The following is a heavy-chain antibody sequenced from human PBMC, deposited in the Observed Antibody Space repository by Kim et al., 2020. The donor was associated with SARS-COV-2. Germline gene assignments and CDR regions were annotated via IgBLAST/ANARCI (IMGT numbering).Heavy chain of an antibody. CDR1: GGSISSYY. V-gene: IGHV4-59*13. Sequence: SETLSLTCTVSGGSISSYYWSWIRQPPGKGLEWIGYIYYSGSTNYNPSLKSRVTISVDTSKNQFSLKLSSVTAADTAVYYCAREVAVEMATMYDYWGQGTLVTVSS. CDR3: AREVAVEMATMYDY. J-gene: IGHJ4*02. D-gene: IGHD5-12*01. CDR2: IYYSGST.